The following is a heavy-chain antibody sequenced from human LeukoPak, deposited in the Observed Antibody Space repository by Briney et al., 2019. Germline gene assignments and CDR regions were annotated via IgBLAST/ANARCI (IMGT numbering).Heavy chain of an antibody. V-gene: IGHV3-11*01. CDR2: ISSSGSTI. Sequence: GGSLRLSCAASGFTFSDYYMSWIRQAPGKGLEWVSYISSSGSTIYYADPVKGRFTISRDNAKNSLYLQMNSLRAEDTAVYYCARDCSTYYYDSSGYYYDYWGQGTLVTVSS. J-gene: IGHJ4*02. CDR3: ARDCSTYYYDSSGYYYDY. CDR1: GFTFSDYY. D-gene: IGHD3-22*01.